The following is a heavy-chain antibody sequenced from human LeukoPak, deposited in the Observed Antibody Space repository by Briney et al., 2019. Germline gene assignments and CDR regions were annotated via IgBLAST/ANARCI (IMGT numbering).Heavy chain of an antibody. J-gene: IGHJ4*02. Sequence: SETLSLTCAVHGGSFSGYYWSWIRQPPGKGLEWSGELIHSGSTNYSPSLKSRVTRSGDTSKNQFSLKLNSVTAADKAVYYCARGSRDYDYVWGSYRHEYYFDYWGQGTLVTVSS. CDR3: ARGSRDYDYVWGSYRHEYYFDY. V-gene: IGHV4-34*01. D-gene: IGHD3-16*02. CDR2: LIHSGST. CDR1: GGSFSGYY.